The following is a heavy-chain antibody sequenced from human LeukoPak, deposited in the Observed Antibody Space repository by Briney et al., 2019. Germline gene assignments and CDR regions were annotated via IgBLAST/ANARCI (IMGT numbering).Heavy chain of an antibody. Sequence: GGSLRLSCAASGLTFSSYGMSWVRQIPGKGLEWVSAISGGGGNTYYADSVKGRFAISRDNSKNTLYLQMNSLRAEDTAVYYCAKDTHIVGATRYFDYWGQGTLVTVSS. CDR2: ISGGGGNT. J-gene: IGHJ4*02. V-gene: IGHV3-23*01. D-gene: IGHD1-26*01. CDR1: GLTFSSYG. CDR3: AKDTHIVGATRYFDY.